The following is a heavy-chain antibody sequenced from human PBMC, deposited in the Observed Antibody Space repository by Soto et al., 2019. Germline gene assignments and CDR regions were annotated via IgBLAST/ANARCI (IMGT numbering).Heavy chain of an antibody. D-gene: IGHD2-21*02. CDR1: GGTFSSYA. V-gene: IGHV1-69*06. Sequence: QVQLVQSGAEVKKPGSSVKVSCKASGGTFSSYAISWVRQAPGQGPEWMGGIIPIFGSANYAQDFQGRVTITADTSTSTVYMELSSLRSEDTAVYYCAREVVTTIPGYQYFDYWGQGTLVTVSS. J-gene: IGHJ4*02. CDR3: AREVVTTIPGYQYFDY. CDR2: IIPIFGSA.